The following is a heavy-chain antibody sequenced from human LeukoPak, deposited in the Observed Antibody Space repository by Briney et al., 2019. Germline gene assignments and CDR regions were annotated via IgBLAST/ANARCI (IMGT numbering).Heavy chain of an antibody. CDR1: GGSFSGYY. Sequence: SETLSLTCAVYGGSFSGYYWSWIRQPPGKGLEWIGEINHSGSTTYNPSLKSRVTISVDTSNNQFSLKLSSVTAADTAVYYCARQKPMTTVVTYYFDYWGQGTLVTVSS. D-gene: IGHD4-23*01. V-gene: IGHV4-34*01. CDR2: INHSGST. J-gene: IGHJ4*02. CDR3: ARQKPMTTVVTYYFDY.